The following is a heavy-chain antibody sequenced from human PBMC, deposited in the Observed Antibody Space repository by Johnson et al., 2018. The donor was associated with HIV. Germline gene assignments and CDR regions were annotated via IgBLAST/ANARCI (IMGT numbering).Heavy chain of an antibody. V-gene: IGHV3-30*02. J-gene: IGHJ3*02. D-gene: IGHD6-25*01. CDR3: AKGGIDAFDI. Sequence: QVQLVESGGGVVQPGGSLRLSCAASGFTFSSYGIHWVRQAPGKGLEWVSFIRYDGSNKYYADSVKGRFTISRDNSKNTLYLQMNSLRAEDTAVYYCAKGGIDAFDIWGQGTMVTVSS. CDR2: IRYDGSNK. CDR1: GFTFSSYG.